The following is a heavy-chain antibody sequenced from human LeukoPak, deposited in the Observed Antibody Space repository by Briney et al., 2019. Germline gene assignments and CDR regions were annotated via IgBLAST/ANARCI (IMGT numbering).Heavy chain of an antibody. CDR1: GFTFGSYS. V-gene: IGHV3-48*04. Sequence: PGGSLRLSCAASGFTFGSYSMNWVRQAPGKGLEWVSYISSSGSTIYYADSVKGRFTISRDNAKNSLYLQMNSLRAEDTAVYYCARDFYDSSGSPPSYWGQGTLVTVSS. CDR3: ARDFYDSSGSPPSY. J-gene: IGHJ4*02. CDR2: ISSSGSTI. D-gene: IGHD3-22*01.